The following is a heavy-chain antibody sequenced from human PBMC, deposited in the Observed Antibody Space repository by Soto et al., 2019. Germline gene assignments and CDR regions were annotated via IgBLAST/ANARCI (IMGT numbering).Heavy chain of an antibody. CDR2: TSYDGSGK. J-gene: IGHJ1*01. CDR1: GFTFRSYV. D-gene: IGHD3-16*01. V-gene: IGHV3-30*19. CDR3: ARWGTTGGLDV. Sequence: QVQLVESGGGVVQPGTSLRVSCVGSGFTFRSYVIHWVRQAPGKGLEWVALTSYDGSGKYYGDSVRGRFTISRDNSRNTVDLQMDSLRLEDTALYYCARWGTTGGLDVWGQSTLVSVSS.